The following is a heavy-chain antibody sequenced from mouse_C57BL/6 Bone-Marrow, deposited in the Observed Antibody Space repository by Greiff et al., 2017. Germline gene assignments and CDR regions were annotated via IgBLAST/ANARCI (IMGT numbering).Heavy chain of an antibody. CDR3: GRNGLAYAMDD. Sequence: EVKVVESGGGLVQPGGSLSLSCAASGFTFTDYYIIWVCQPPGKALEWLGFIRNRANGYTTEYSSSVTGRFTIPRDNSQSIPSLQMNALRAEDSATYYWGRNGLAYAMDDWGQGTSVTVSS. D-gene: IGHD3-1*01. V-gene: IGHV7-3*01. CDR1: GFTFTDYY. J-gene: IGHJ4*01. CDR2: IRNRANGYTT.